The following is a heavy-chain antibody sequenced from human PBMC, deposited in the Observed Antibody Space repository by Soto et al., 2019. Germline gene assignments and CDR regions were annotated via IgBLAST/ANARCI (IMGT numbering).Heavy chain of an antibody. CDR1: GFTFSSYW. D-gene: IGHD6-6*01. V-gene: IGHV3-74*01. CDR3: ARASRIHPGGD. Sequence: EVQLVESGGGLVQPGGSLRLSCAASGFTFSSYWMHWVRQAPGKGLVWVSRINSDGSTTSYADSVKGRFTISRDNAKNTLYLQMNSLRAEDTAAYHCARASRIHPGGDWGQGTLVTVSS. J-gene: IGHJ4*02. CDR2: INSDGSTT.